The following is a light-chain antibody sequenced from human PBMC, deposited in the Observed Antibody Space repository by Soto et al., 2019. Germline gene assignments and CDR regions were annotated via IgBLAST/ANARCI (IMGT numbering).Light chain of an antibody. Sequence: DIVLTQSPATLSLSPCERATLSWRASQSVSSSYLAWYQQKPAQAPRLLIYGASSRATGIPDRFSGSGSGTNFTLTISNLQSEDFAVYYCQQYNNWPPITFGQGTRLEIK. V-gene: IGKV3-20*01. CDR1: QSVSSSY. J-gene: IGKJ5*01. CDR3: QQYNNWPPIT. CDR2: GAS.